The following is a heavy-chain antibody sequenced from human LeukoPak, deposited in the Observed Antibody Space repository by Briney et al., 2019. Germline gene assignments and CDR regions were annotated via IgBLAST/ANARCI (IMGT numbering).Heavy chain of an antibody. J-gene: IGHJ4*02. V-gene: IGHV3-23*01. D-gene: IGHD4-17*01. Sequence: GGSLRLSCTASGFTFSSYTMSWIRQAPGEGLEWLSAINGRGITYYAGSVKGRFTISRDNSENTLYLQMNSLTVDDTAVYFCAKERQTGDYFTSDYWGQGTLVTVSS. CDR1: GFTFSSYT. CDR3: AKERQTGDYFTSDY. CDR2: INGRGIT.